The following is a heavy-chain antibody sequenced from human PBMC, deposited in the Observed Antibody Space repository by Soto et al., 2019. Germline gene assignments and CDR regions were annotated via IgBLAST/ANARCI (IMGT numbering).Heavy chain of an antibody. V-gene: IGHV5-10-1*01. CDR2: IDPSDSYT. CDR3: ARRTYYYGTAV. Sequence: PGESLKISCKGSGYSFASYWISCVRQMPGKGLEWLGKIDPSDSYTNYSPSFQGHVTMSVDKSISTAYLQWSSLKASDTAMYYCARRTYYYGTAVWAQGTTVTVSS. CDR1: GYSFASYW. J-gene: IGHJ6*02.